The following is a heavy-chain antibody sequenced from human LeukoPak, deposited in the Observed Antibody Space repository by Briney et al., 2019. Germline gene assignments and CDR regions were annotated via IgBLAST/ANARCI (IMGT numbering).Heavy chain of an antibody. CDR2: IYSGGST. CDR1: KFTFRDYY. Sequence: GGSLRLSCEASKFTFRDYYMSWVRQAPGKGLEWVSVIYSGGSTYYADSVKGRFTISRDNSKNTLYLQMNSLRAEDTAVYYCAREYYDILTGYYELGAFDIWGQGTMVTVSS. V-gene: IGHV3-66*01. D-gene: IGHD3-9*01. J-gene: IGHJ3*02. CDR3: AREYYDILTGYYELGAFDI.